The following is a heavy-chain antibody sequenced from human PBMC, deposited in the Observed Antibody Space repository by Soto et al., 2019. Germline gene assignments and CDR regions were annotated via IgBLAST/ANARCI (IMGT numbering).Heavy chain of an antibody. CDR2: INHSGST. Sequence: SETLSLTCAVYGGSFSGYYWSWIRQPPGKGLEWIGEINHSGSTNYNPSLKSRVTISVDTSKNQFSLKLSSVTAADTAVYYCARGITMVRGVTRVLGRSYYMDVWGKGTTVTVSS. CDR1: GGSFSGYY. V-gene: IGHV4-34*01. CDR3: ARGITMVRGVTRVLGRSYYMDV. D-gene: IGHD3-10*01. J-gene: IGHJ6*03.